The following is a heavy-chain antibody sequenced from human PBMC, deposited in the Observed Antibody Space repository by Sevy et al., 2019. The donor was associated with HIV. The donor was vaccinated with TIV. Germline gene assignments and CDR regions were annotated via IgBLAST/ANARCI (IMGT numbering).Heavy chain of an antibody. D-gene: IGHD2-2*01. J-gene: IGHJ6*02. V-gene: IGHV3-23*01. CDR2: ISGSGATT. CDR3: AKVYPRGYYYYGMDV. Sequence: GGSLRLSCGVSGFTFSSYAMTWVRQPPGKGLEWVSIISGSGATTSYADSVKGRFTISRDNSKNALYLQMNSLRAEDTAVYYCAKVYPRGYYYYGMDVWGQGTTVTVSS. CDR1: GFTFSSYA.